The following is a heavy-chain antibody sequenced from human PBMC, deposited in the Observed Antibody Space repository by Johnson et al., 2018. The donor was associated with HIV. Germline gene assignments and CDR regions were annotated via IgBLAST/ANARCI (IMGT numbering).Heavy chain of an antibody. Sequence: VRQAPGKGLQWVAIISYDGSNNYYADSVKGRFTISRDNSKNTLYLQMNSLRAEDTALYYCAKEDGNLNAFDIWGQGTMVTVSS. V-gene: IGHV3-30*04. CDR2: ISYDGSNN. CDR3: AKEDGNLNAFDI. J-gene: IGHJ3*02. D-gene: IGHD5-24*01.